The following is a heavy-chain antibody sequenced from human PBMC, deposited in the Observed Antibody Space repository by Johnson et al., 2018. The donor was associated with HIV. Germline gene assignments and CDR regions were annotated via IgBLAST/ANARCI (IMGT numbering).Heavy chain of an antibody. J-gene: IGHJ3*02. V-gene: IGHV3-30-3*01. CDR1: GFTFSNYA. D-gene: IGHD3-3*01. Sequence: QVQLVESGGDLVQPGRSLRLSCAASGFTFSNYAMHWVRQAPGKGLEWVAVISYDGSNKYYADSVKGRFTISRDNSKNTLYLQMNSLRAEDTAVYYCARGEWLPDAFDIWGQGTMVTVSS. CDR3: ARGEWLPDAFDI. CDR2: ISYDGSNK.